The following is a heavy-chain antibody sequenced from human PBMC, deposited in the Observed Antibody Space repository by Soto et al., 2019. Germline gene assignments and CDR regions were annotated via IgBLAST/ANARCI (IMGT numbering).Heavy chain of an antibody. CDR2: ISAHNGNK. CDR3: ARGRYGDY. Sequence: QVHLVQSGAEVKKPGASVKVSCKGSGYGFTTYGITWVRQAPGQELEWMAWISAHNGNKNYAQKVQGSVTVTRDTSTSTASMELRSQRYDDKAVYYCARGRYGDYWGQGALVTVSS. CDR1: GYGFTTYG. V-gene: IGHV1-18*01. D-gene: IGHD1-1*01. J-gene: IGHJ4*02.